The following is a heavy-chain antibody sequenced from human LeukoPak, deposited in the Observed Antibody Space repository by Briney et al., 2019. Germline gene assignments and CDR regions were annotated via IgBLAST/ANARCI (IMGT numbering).Heavy chain of an antibody. CDR1: GFTFSGYS. D-gene: IGHD1-26*01. V-gene: IGHV3-21*01. J-gene: IGHJ6*03. CDR3: AREVGGSYYAYYYYYMDV. Sequence: GGSLRLSCAASGFTFSGYSMNWVRQAPGKGLEWVSSISSSSSYIYYADSVKGRFTISRDNAKNSLYLQMNSLRAEDTAVYYCAREVGGSYYAYYYYYMDVWGKGTTVTVSS. CDR2: ISSSSSYI.